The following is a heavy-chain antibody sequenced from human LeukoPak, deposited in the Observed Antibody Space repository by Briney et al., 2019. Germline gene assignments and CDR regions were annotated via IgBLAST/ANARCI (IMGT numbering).Heavy chain of an antibody. J-gene: IGHJ4*02. CDR2: ISSSSSYI. CDR1: GFTFSSYS. V-gene: IGHV3-21*01. CDR3: ARTPVGVSAGDYYFDY. Sequence: GGSLRLSCAASGFTFSSYSMTWVRQAPGKGLEWVSSISSSSSYIYYADSVKGRFTISRDNAKNSLYLQMNSLRAEDTAVYYCARTPVGVSAGDYYFDYWGQGTLVTVSS. D-gene: IGHD2-2*01.